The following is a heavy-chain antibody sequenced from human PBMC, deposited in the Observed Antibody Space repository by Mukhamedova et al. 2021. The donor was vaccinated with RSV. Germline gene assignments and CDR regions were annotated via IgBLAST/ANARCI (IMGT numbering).Heavy chain of an antibody. CDR3: ARDPYYDSRGPPY. CDR2: IYYSGST. CDR1: Y. J-gene: IGHJ4*02. D-gene: IGHD3-22*01. V-gene: IGHV4-30-4*08. Sequence: YWSWIRQPPGKGLEWNGYIYYSGSTSYNPSLMSRVTISLDTSKNQFSLKLNSVTAADTAVYYCARDPYYDSRGPPYWGQGTLVP.